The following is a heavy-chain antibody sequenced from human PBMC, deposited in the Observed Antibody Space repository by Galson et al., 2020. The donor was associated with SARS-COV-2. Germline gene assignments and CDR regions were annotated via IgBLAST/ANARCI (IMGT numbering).Heavy chain of an antibody. V-gene: IGHV1-18*01. CDR2: ISANSGKT. CDR3: ARDHNCYFDY. CDR1: GYTFTTNG. D-gene: IGHD1-20*01. J-gene: IGHJ4*02. Sequence: ASVKVPCKTSGYTFTTNGISWVRQAPAQGLEWMGWISANSGKTNYAHKLQGRVTMPRDTSPSTGYMELRSLISDDTAVYYCARDHNCYFDYGGQGTAVSVS.